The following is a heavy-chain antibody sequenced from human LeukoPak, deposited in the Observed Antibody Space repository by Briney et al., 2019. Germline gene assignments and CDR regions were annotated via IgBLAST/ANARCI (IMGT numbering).Heavy chain of an antibody. D-gene: IGHD4-17*01. CDR1: GYTFTTYF. CDR2: INPSGGST. V-gene: IGHV1-46*01. CDR3: ARDRIYGDYPYYFDY. J-gene: IGHJ4*02. Sequence: GASVKVSCKASGYTFTTYFMNWVRQAPGQGLEWMGIINPSGGSTSYAQKFQGRVTMTRDTSTSTVYMELSSLRSEDTAVYYCARDRIYGDYPYYFDYWGQGTLVTVSS.